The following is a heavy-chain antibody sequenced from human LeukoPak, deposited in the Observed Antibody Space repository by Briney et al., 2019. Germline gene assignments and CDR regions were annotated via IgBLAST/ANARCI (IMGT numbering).Heavy chain of an antibody. J-gene: IGHJ4*02. D-gene: IGHD5-24*01. CDR2: ISNTGNSR. V-gene: IGHV3-48*03. CDR1: GFIFSSYE. Sequence: GGSLRLSCAASGFIFSSYEMNWVRQAPGKGLKWVSSISNTGNSRSYADSVKGRFTISRDNAKNSLYLQMNSLRGEDTAVYSCARGQRRHIDMAPSFDYWGQGTLVTVSS. CDR3: ARGQRRHIDMAPSFDY.